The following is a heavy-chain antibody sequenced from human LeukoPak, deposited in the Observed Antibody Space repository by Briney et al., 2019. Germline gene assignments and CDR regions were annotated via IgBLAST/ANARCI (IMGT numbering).Heavy chain of an antibody. CDR3: ARHTESRPFDP. Sequence: SETLSLTCGVSGGSITSTNYWTWVRQPPGKGLEWIGEVNLQGSTNYNPSLMGRVAISVDMSENHISLQLTSVTAADTAVYYCARHTESRPFDPWGQGTLVTVSS. V-gene: IGHV4-4*02. CDR2: VNLQGST. CDR1: GGSITSTNY. J-gene: IGHJ5*02. D-gene: IGHD4-17*01.